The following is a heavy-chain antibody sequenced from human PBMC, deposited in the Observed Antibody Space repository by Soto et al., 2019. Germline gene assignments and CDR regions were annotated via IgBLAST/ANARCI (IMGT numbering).Heavy chain of an antibody. CDR1: GGSVSSGSYY. Sequence: LSLTFTVSGGSVSSGSYYWSWIRQPPGKVLEWIGYIYYSGITNYNPSLKSRVTISVDTSKNQFSLKLSSVTAADTAVYYCDRDLAGSSSPWAPLATYYYYGMDVWGQGPPITLSS. V-gene: IGHV4-61*01. CDR3: DRDLAGSSSPWAPLATYYYYGMDV. CDR2: IYYSGIT. D-gene: IGHD6-13*01. J-gene: IGHJ6*02.